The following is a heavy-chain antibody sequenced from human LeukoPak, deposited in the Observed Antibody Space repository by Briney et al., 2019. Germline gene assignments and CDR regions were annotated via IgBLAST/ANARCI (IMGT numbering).Heavy chain of an antibody. CDR1: GGSISSYY. Sequence: SETLSLTCTVSGGSISSYYWSCIRQPPGKGLEWIGYIYYGGSTNYNPSLKSLVTISVDTSKNHFSLKLSYVPAADTAVYYCARHVSVSAAAGWGNYFDYWGQGTLVTVSS. V-gene: IGHV4-59*08. D-gene: IGHD3-16*01. CDR3: ARHVSVSAAAGWGNYFDY. CDR2: IYYGGST. J-gene: IGHJ4*02.